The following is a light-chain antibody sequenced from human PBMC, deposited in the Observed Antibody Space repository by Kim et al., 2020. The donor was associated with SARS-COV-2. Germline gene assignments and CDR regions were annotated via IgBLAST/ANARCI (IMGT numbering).Light chain of an antibody. CDR2: RNN. J-gene: IGLJ2*01. CDR3: AAWDDSLSGPL. V-gene: IGLV1-47*01. Sequence: GRRFTISCSGSSSNIGSNYVYWYQQLPGTAPKLLIYRNNQRPSGVPDRFSGSKSGTSASLAISGLRSEDEADYYCAAWDDSLSGPLFGGGTQLTVL. CDR1: SSNIGSNY.